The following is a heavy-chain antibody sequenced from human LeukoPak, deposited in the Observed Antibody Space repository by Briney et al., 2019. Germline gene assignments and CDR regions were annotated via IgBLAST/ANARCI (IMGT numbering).Heavy chain of an antibody. D-gene: IGHD3-3*01. CDR3: ARAPSEVGGYYPEYFRH. Sequence: GGSLRLSCEASGFTFSRYWMHWVRQAPGKGLVWASRIKSDGKTNYADSVKGRFTISRDNAKNTVSLQMNSLRADDTGVYYCARAPSEVGGYYPEYFRHWGQGTLVTVSS. CDR1: GFTFSRYW. V-gene: IGHV3-74*01. CDR2: IKSDGKT. J-gene: IGHJ1*01.